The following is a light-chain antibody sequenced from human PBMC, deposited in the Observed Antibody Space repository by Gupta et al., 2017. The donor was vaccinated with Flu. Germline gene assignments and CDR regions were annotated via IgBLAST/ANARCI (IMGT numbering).Light chain of an antibody. J-gene: IGLJ3*02. CDR3: SSFTTSNTWV. CDR2: EVT. CDR1: SSDVGGYNY. Sequence: QSAPTQPASVSGSPGQSITISCPATSSDVGGYNYVSWFQQHPGKAPKLMIYEVTNRPSGVSNRFSGSKSGYTASLTISGLQAEDEADYYCSSFTTSNTWVFGGGTKLTVL. V-gene: IGLV2-14*01.